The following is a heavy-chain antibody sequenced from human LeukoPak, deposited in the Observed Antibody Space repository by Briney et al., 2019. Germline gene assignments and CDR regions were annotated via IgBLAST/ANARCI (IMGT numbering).Heavy chain of an antibody. Sequence: ASMKVSCKTSGYRFAGYHVHWVRQARGQGLEWMGWINANSGGTKYGEKFQGRVTMTRDTSLSTVYLELSGLRYDDSAVYYCAREDFDILTGYGKRHWFDPWGQGTLVTVSS. CDR2: INANSGGT. J-gene: IGHJ5*02. CDR3: AREDFDILTGYGKRHWFDP. CDR1: GYRFAGYH. V-gene: IGHV1-2*02. D-gene: IGHD3-9*01.